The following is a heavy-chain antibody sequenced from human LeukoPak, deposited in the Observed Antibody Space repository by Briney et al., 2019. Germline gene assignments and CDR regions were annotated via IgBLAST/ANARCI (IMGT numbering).Heavy chain of an antibody. CDR2: ISSTRTYI. D-gene: IGHD2-2*01. J-gene: IGHJ6*03. Sequence: GGSLRLSCAASEFTFSRYRMNWVRQAPGKGLEWVSSISSTRTYIYYADSVKGRFTISRDNAKNSLYLQMNSLRAEDTAVYFCARDRIGYCSATSCFVNSYYYMDVWGKETTVTVSS. CDR1: EFTFSRYR. CDR3: ARDRIGYCSATSCFVNSYYYMDV. V-gene: IGHV3-21*01.